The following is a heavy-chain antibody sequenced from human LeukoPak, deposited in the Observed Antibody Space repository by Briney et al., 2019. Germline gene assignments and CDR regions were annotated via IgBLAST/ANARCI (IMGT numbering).Heavy chain of an antibody. J-gene: IGHJ3*01. V-gene: IGHV4-59*01. D-gene: IGHD3-10*01. Sequence: NASETLSLTCTVSGGSINSYYWSWIRQPPGKGLEWIGYIYDSGSTNYNPSLKSRVTISVDTSKNQFSLKLSSVTAADTAVYYCAKPSNYYGSATDVFDFWGQGTMVTVSS. CDR3: AKPSNYYGSATDVFDF. CDR1: GGSINSYY. CDR2: IYDSGST.